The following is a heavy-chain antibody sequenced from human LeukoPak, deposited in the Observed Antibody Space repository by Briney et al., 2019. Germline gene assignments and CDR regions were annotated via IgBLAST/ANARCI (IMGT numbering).Heavy chain of an antibody. J-gene: IGHJ4*02. D-gene: IGHD3-22*01. CDR1: GGSISSYY. CDR3: ARDLAYYDSSGYYGYYFYY. Sequence: PSETLSLTCTVSGGSISSYYWSWIRQPAGKGLEWIGRIYTSGSTNYNPSLKSRVTMSVDTSKNQFSLKLSSVTAADTAVYYCARDLAYYDSSGYYGYYFYYWGQGTLVTVSS. V-gene: IGHV4-4*07. CDR2: IYTSGST.